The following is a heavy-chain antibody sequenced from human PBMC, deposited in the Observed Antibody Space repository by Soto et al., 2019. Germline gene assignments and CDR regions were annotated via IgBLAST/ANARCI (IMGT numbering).Heavy chain of an antibody. J-gene: IGHJ4*02. CDR2: VNPILSMS. CDR1: GDTFSFYS. D-gene: IGHD3-10*01. CDR3: ATSYGSGYRAFDY. V-gene: IGHV1-69*04. Sequence: QVQLVQSGAEVKRPGSSVKVSCKASGDTFSFYSINWVRQAPGLGLEWMGRVNPILSMSNYAQRFQGRVTRTAGKSTSTAYRELSGLRSEDTAMCYCATSYGSGYRAFDYWGQGALVTVSS.